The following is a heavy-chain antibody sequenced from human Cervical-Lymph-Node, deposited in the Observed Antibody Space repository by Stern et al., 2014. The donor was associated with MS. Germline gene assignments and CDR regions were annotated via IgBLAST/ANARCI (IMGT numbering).Heavy chain of an antibody. D-gene: IGHD1-7*01. CDR1: GFTFSNFN. CDR2: ITSSGTTV. J-gene: IGHJ4*02. Sequence: EVQLVESGGGLVQPGGSLRLSCAASGFTFSNFNMNWVRQAPGKGLEWVSYITSSGTTVYYADSVKGRFTISRDNAKNSLYLQMNSLRDEDTAVYYCARDPSWNYAWTYYFDYWGQGTRVTVSS. V-gene: IGHV3-48*02. CDR3: ARDPSWNYAWTYYFDY.